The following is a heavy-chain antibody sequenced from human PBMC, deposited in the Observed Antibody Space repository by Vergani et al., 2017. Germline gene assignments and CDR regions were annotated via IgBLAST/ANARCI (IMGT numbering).Heavy chain of an antibody. Sequence: QVQLVESGGGVVQPGRSLRLSCAASGFTFSSYAMHWVRQAPGKGLEWVAVISYDGSNKYYADSVKGRLTISRDNSKNTLYLQMNRLRAEDTAVYYCARDEGIEQWLEYYFDYWGQGTLVTVSS. D-gene: IGHD6-19*01. CDR3: ARDEGIEQWLEYYFDY. V-gene: IGHV3-30*01. J-gene: IGHJ4*02. CDR2: ISYDGSNK. CDR1: GFTFSSYA.